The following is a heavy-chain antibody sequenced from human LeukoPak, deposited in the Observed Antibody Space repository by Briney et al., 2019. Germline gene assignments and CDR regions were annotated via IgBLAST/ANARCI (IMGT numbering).Heavy chain of an antibody. Sequence: PGGSLRLSCAASGFTFSDYYMSWLRQATGKGLEGVSYISSSSSYTNYADSVKGRFPISRDNAKYSLYLQMSSLRAEDTAVYYWARDSQAAAGTEFDYWGQGTLVTVSS. CDR3: ARDSQAAAGTEFDY. D-gene: IGHD6-13*01. CDR1: GFTFSDYY. V-gene: IGHV3-11*06. CDR2: ISSSSSYT. J-gene: IGHJ4*02.